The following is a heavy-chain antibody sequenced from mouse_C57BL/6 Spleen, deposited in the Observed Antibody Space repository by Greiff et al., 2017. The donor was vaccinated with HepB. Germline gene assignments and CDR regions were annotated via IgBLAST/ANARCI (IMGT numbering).Heavy chain of an antibody. Sequence: EVKLVESGGGLVQPKGSLKLSCAASGFSFNTYAMNWVRQAPGKGLEWVARIRSKSNNYATYYADSVKDRFTISRDDSESMLYLQMNNLKTEDTAMYYCVRQAITTVVDTYYFDYWGQGTTLTVSS. J-gene: IGHJ2*01. D-gene: IGHD1-1*01. CDR2: IRSKSNNYAT. CDR3: VRQAITTVVDTYYFDY. V-gene: IGHV10-1*01. CDR1: GFSFNTYA.